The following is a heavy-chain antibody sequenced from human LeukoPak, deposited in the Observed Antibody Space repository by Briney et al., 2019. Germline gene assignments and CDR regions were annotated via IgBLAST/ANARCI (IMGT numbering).Heavy chain of an antibody. V-gene: IGHV4-4*07. D-gene: IGHD4-23*01. Sequence: SGALSLTCSASGGSINSYYWSGSRQPAGKGLEWIGGIYSSGSTNYNPSLKSRGSMSVDTSQNQFSLKLTSVTAADTAVYYCARGGKATVVTMWGQGILVTVSS. CDR1: GGSINSYY. CDR3: ARGGKATVVTM. J-gene: IGHJ4*02. CDR2: IYSSGST.